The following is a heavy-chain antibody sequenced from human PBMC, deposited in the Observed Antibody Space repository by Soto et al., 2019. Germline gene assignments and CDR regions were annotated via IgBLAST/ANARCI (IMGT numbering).Heavy chain of an antibody. Sequence: TFANYGIHWVRQAPGQGREWMGWINAGDGGTKYSENFQDRVTITRDTSASTVYLGLSSLSSEDTASYYCARTGHSGSYDFWGQGTLVTVSS. D-gene: IGHD3-22*01. CDR3: ARTGHSGSYDF. CDR2: INAGDGGT. V-gene: IGHV1-3*01. CDR1: TFANYG. J-gene: IGHJ4*02.